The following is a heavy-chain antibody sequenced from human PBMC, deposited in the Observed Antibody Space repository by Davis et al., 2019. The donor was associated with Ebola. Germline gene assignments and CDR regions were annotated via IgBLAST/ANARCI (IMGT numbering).Heavy chain of an antibody. Sequence: PGGSLRLSCAASGFTFSTYVMTWVRQAPGQGLAWVSSISGSGGTTSYADSVKGRFTISRDNAKNSLYLQMNSLRDEDTAVYYCVRDNRRGYGMDVWGQGTTVTVSS. D-gene: IGHD5-24*01. V-gene: IGHV3-23*01. CDR1: GFTFSTYV. CDR2: ISGSGGTT. CDR3: VRDNRRGYGMDV. J-gene: IGHJ6*02.